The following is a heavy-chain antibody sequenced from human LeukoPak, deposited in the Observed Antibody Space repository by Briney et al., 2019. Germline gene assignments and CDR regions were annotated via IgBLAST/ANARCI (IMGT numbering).Heavy chain of an antibody. CDR2: ISYDGSNK. J-gene: IGHJ6*03. CDR3: ARDFGSTYYFYYMDV. CDR1: GFIFSNYA. V-gene: IGHV3-30*04. Sequence: PGWSLRHTCVSSGFIFSNYAMHWVRQPRGKGREGVALISYDGSNKYNADSVKGRFTISRDNSKNTLYLQMNSLRPEDTAVYYCARDFGSTYYFYYMDVWGKGTTVTVSS. D-gene: IGHD1-1*01.